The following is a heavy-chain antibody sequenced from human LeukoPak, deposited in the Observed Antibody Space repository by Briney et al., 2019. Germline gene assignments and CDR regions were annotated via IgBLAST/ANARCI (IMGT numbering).Heavy chain of an antibody. CDR2: IYYSGST. Sequence: SETLSLTCTVSGGSISSYYWSWIRQPPGKGLEWIGYIYYSGSTNYNPSLKSRVTISVDTSKNQFSLKLGSVTAADTAVYYCARGRARDSSGYPNYWGQGTLVTVSS. CDR3: ARGRARDSSGYPNY. J-gene: IGHJ4*02. D-gene: IGHD3-22*01. CDR1: GGSISSYY. V-gene: IGHV4-59*01.